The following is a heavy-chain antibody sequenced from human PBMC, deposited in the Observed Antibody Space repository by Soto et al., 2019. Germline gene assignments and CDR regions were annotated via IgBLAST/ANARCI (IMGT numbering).Heavy chain of an antibody. V-gene: IGHV1-18*01. J-gene: IGHJ4*02. CDR1: GGTFSSYT. CDR2: ISANIGNT. CDR3: ARDSPPPRE. Sequence: ASVKVSCKASGGTFSSYTISWVRQAPGQGLEWMGWISANIGNTSYAQKLQGRVTMTTDTSTSTAYMELRSLRSDDTAVYYCARDSPPPREWGQGTLVTVSS.